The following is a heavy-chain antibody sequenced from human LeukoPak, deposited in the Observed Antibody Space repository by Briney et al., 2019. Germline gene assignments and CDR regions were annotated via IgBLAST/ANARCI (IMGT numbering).Heavy chain of an antibody. Sequence: GAALQISCQGAGCGFTSYWIGWGRQMPGKGLEWRGIIYPGDSDTRYSPSFQGQVTISADKSISTAYLQWSSLKASDTAMYYCARQSSSGSGSYYKVPYYYYGMDVWGQGTTVTVSS. CDR1: GCGFTSYW. V-gene: IGHV5-51*01. J-gene: IGHJ6*02. D-gene: IGHD3-10*01. CDR3: ARQSSSGSGSYYKVPYYYYGMDV. CDR2: IYPGDSDT.